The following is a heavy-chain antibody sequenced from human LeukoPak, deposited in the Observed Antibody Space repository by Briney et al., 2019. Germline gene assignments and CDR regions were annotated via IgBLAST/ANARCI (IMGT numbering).Heavy chain of an antibody. CDR3: ARDPGVIPASMDY. CDR2: ISSRGSNT. J-gene: IGHJ4*02. V-gene: IGHV3-23*01. CDR1: GSTLSSCA. Sequence: PGGSLSLSCVASGSTLSSCAMSWVRQAPGKGLEWVSAISSRGSNTYYADSVKGRSTISTDNSKNTQYLQRNSLQAEDTAVYYCARDPGVIPASMDYWGQGTLVTVSS. D-gene: IGHD2-2*01.